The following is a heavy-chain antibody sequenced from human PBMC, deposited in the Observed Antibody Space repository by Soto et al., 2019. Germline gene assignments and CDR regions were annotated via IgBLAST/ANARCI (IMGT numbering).Heavy chain of an antibody. Sequence: SCAASGSTFSSYAMSWVRQAPGKGLEWVSAISGSGGSTYYADSVKGRFTISRDNSENTLYLQMNSLRAEDTAVYYCAKSPGGNADYWGQGTLVTVSS. D-gene: IGHD2-15*01. CDR1: GSTFSSYA. J-gene: IGHJ4*02. V-gene: IGHV3-23*01. CDR3: AKSPGGNADY. CDR2: ISGSGGST.